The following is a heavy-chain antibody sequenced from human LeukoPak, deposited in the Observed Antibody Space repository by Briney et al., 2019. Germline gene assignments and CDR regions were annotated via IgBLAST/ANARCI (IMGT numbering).Heavy chain of an antibody. D-gene: IGHD3/OR15-3a*01. CDR2: ISYDGSNK. CDR1: GFTFSSYA. J-gene: IGHJ3*02. CDR3: ARVDETAAFDI. Sequence: GGSVRLSCAASGFTFSSYAMHGVRQAPGKGREGVAVISYDGSNKYYADSVKGRFTISRDNSKNTLYLQMNSLRAEDTAVYYCARVDETAAFDIRGQGTMVTVSS. V-gene: IGHV3-30-3*01.